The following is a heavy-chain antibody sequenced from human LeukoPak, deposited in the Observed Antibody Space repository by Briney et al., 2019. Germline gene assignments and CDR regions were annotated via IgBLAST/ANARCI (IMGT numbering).Heavy chain of an antibody. CDR1: GFTFSSYA. CDR2: ISGSGGST. CDR3: ARDLDTAMVGGHDY. Sequence: PGGSLRLSCAASGFTFSSYAMSWVRQAPGKGLEWVSAISGSGGSTYYADSVKGRFTISRDNAKNSLYLQMNSLRAEDTAVYYCARDLDTAMVGGHDYWGQGTLVTVSS. D-gene: IGHD5-18*01. J-gene: IGHJ4*02. V-gene: IGHV3-23*01.